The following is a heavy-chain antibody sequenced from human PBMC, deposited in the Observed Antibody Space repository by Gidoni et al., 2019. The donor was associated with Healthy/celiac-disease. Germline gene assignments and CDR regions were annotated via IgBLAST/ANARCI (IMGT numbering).Heavy chain of an antibody. J-gene: IGHJ3*02. CDR2: ISGSGGST. V-gene: IGHV3-23*01. D-gene: IGHD7-27*01. Sequence: EVQLLETGGGLVQPGGYLRLSCAASGFTFSSYAMSWVRQAPGMGLEWVSAISGSGGSTYYADSVKGRFTISRDNSKNTLYLQMNSLRAEDTAVYYCAKSPFLLGAFDIWGQGTMVTVSS. CDR1: GFTFSSYA. CDR3: AKSPFLLGAFDI.